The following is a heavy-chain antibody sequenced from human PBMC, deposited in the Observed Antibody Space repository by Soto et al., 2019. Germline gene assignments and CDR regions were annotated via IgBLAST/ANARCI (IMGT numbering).Heavy chain of an antibody. CDR1: EFTFSNYA. CDR3: AKNPGYYYDSTGYHSDY. V-gene: IGHV3-23*01. CDR2: ISYGGGTT. J-gene: IGHJ4*02. Sequence: SLRLSCAASEFTFSNYAMSWVRQAPGKGLEWVSAISYGGGTTYYADSVKGRFTISRDNSKNTLYLQMNSLRAEDTAVYYCAKNPGYYYDSTGYHSDYWGQGTLVTVSS. D-gene: IGHD3-22*01.